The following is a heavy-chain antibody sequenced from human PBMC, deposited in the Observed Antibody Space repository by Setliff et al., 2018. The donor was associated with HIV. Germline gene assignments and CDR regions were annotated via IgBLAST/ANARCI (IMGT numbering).Heavy chain of an antibody. V-gene: IGHV3-48*01. CDR3: ARDDNYYAKAFDV. CDR2: ISSRSDTI. Sequence: GESLKISCAASGFPFNVYHLHWVRQAPGKGLEWISYISSRSDTIYQADSVKGRFTVSRDNDKNLLILQMNGLRADDTAVYYCARDDNYYAKAFDVWGQGTMVTVSS. D-gene: IGHD3-22*01. CDR1: GFPFNVYH. J-gene: IGHJ3*01.